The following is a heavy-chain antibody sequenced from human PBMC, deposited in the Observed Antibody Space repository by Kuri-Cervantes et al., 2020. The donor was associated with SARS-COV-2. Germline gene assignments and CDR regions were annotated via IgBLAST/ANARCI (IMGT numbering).Heavy chain of an antibody. CDR1: GYTFTGYY. D-gene: IGHD5-12*01. Sequence: ASVKVSCKASGYTFTGYYTHWVRQAPGQGLEWMGWINPNSGGTNYAQKFQGRVTMTRDTSISTAYMELSRLRSDDTAVYYCARDPGSGYDYGFDYWGQGTLVTVSS. J-gene: IGHJ4*02. CDR2: INPNSGGT. V-gene: IGHV1-2*02. CDR3: ARDPGSGYDYGFDY.